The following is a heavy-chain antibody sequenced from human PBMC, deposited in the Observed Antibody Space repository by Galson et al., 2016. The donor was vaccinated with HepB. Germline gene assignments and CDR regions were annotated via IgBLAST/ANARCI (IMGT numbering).Heavy chain of an antibody. CDR1: GYTFTSYD. D-gene: IGHD5-12*01. V-gene: IGHV1-8*01. CDR2: MNPNSGNT. CDR3: ARLLGLRLVYHYYGMDV. Sequence: SVKVSCKASGYTFTSYDINWVRQATGQGLEWMGWMNPNSGNTGYAQEFQGRVTMTRNTSISTAYMELSSLRSEDTAVYYCARLLGLRLVYHYYGMDVWGQGTTVTVSS. J-gene: IGHJ6*02.